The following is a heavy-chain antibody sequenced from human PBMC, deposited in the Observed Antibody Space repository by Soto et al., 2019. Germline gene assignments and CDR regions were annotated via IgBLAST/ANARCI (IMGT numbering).Heavy chain of an antibody. J-gene: IGHJ4*02. CDR1: GGSFSGFY. D-gene: IGHD5-12*01. CDR2: INHIGGT. V-gene: IGHV4-34*01. CDR3: ARSSGYENF. Sequence: QVQLHQWGAGLLKPSETLSLTCAVYGGSFSGFYWSWIRQPPGQGLEWIGEINHIGGTKYNPSLKSRVSISVDTSRNQFSLKLSSVTAADTAVYYCARSSGYENFWGQGTLVTVSS.